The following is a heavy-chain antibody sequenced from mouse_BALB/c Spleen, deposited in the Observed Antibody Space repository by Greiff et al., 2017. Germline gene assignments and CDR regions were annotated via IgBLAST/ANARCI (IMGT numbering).Heavy chain of an antibody. V-gene: IGHV1S135*01. CDR3: ARDGYYFYYAMDY. Sequence: SYNQKFKGKATLTVDKSSSTAYMHLNSLTSEDSAVYYCARDGYYFYYAMDYWGQGTSVTVSS. D-gene: IGHD2-3*01. J-gene: IGHJ4*01.